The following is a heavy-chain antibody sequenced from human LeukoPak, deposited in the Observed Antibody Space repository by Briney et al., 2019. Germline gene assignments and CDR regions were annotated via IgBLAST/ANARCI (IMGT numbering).Heavy chain of an antibody. CDR3: ARVLAQSEKFDP. Sequence: ASVKVSGKASGYTCTSYGISWVRQAHGQGLEWMGWISAYNGNTNYAQKLQGRVTMTTDTSTSTAYMELRSLRSDDTAVYYCARVLAQSEKFDPWGQGTLVTVSS. V-gene: IGHV1-18*01. CDR1: GYTCTSYG. CDR2: ISAYNGNT. J-gene: IGHJ5*02.